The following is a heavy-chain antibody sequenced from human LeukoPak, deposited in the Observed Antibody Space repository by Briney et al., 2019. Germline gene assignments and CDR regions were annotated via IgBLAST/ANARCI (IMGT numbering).Heavy chain of an antibody. CDR1: GGSFSGYY. CDR2: INHSGST. J-gene: IGHJ5*02. CDR3: ARGRGDLWTPNWFDP. V-gene: IGHV4-34*01. Sequence: PSETLSLTCAVYGGSFSGYYWSWVRQPPGKGLEWIGEINHSGSTNYNPSLKSRVTISVDTSKNQFSLKLSSVTAADTAVYYCARGRGDLWTPNWFDPWGQGTLVTVSS. D-gene: IGHD3-3*01.